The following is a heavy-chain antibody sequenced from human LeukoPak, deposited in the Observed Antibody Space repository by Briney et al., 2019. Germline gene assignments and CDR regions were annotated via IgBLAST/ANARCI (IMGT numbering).Heavy chain of an antibody. Sequence: PSETLSLTCTVSGGSISSYYWSWIRQPPGKGLEWIGYIYYSGSTNYNPSLKSRVTISVDTSKNQFSLKLSSVTAADTAVYYCAREDLDSSGYYTDYWGQGTLVTVSS. D-gene: IGHD3-22*01. J-gene: IGHJ4*02. CDR3: AREDLDSSGYYTDY. CDR2: IYYSGST. CDR1: GGSISSYY. V-gene: IGHV4-59*01.